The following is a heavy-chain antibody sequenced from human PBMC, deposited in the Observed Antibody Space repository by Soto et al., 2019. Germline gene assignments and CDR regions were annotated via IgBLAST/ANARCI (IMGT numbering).Heavy chain of an antibody. CDR3: AREVAPITTDY. CDR1: VFTFSSYA. CDR2: ISYDGSNK. J-gene: IGHJ4*02. V-gene: IGHV3-30-3*01. D-gene: IGHD3-22*01. Sequence: GSLRLSCAASVFTFSSYAMHWVRQAPGKGLEWVAVISYDGSNKYYADSAKGRFTISRDNSKNTLYLQMNSPRAEDTAVYYCAREVAPITTDYWGQGTLVTVSS.